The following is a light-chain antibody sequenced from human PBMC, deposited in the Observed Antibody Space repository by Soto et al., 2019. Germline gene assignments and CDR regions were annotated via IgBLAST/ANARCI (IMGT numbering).Light chain of an antibody. CDR3: LHDYNFPRT. Sequence: AIQMTQSPSSLSASVGDAVTITCRASQGIRRDLSWYKQKPGKAPNLMSYSASELQNGVPSRFRGSGSGTDFTLTISGLKPEDFVTYYCLHDYNFPRTFGQGTKVDIK. CDR2: SAS. J-gene: IGKJ1*01. V-gene: IGKV1-6*01. CDR1: QGIRRD.